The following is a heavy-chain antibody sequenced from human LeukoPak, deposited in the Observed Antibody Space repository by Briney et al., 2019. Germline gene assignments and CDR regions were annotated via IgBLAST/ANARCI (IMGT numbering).Heavy chain of an antibody. CDR2: IGGSSSNT. J-gene: IGHJ3*02. Sequence: ASVKVSCTAYVYTFMSHGISWVRQAPGQGREWMGWIGGSSSNTNYAQRLQGRVTMTTDTSTTTAYMELRSLRSDDTAVYYCARATGTWGHDGFDIWGQGTMVTVSS. CDR1: VYTFMSHG. CDR3: ARATGTWGHDGFDI. D-gene: IGHD3-16*01. V-gene: IGHV1-18*01.